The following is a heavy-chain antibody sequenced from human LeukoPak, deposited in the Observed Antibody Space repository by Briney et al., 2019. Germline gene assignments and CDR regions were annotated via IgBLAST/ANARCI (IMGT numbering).Heavy chain of an antibody. V-gene: IGHV4-39*07. Sequence: SETLSLTCTVSGGSILSSSYYWGWIRQPPGKGLEWIGRIYYSGNTFYNPSLKSRVTISVETSKNQFSLKLSSVTAADTAVYYCARDRFDDSSGYYYHYYYYMDVWGKGTTVTISS. CDR3: ARDRFDDSSGYYYHYYYYMDV. J-gene: IGHJ6*03. D-gene: IGHD3-22*01. CDR1: GGSILSSSYY. CDR2: IYYSGNT.